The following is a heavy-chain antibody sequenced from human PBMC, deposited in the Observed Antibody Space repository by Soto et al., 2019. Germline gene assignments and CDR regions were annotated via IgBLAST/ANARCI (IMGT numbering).Heavy chain of an antibody. CDR1: GFTFSSYG. CDR2: ISYDGSNK. V-gene: IGHV3-30*18. J-gene: IGHJ4*02. Sequence: QVQLVESGGGVVQPGRSLRLSCAASGFTFSSYGMHWVRQAPGKGLEWVAVISYDGSNKYYADSVKGRFTISRDNSKNTLYLQMNSLRAEDTAVYYCAKECMVRGYFDYWGQGTLVTVSS. CDR3: AKECMVRGYFDY. D-gene: IGHD3-10*01.